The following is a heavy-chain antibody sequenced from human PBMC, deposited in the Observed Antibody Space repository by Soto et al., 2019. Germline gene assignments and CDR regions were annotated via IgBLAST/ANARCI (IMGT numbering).Heavy chain of an antibody. Sequence: QVQLVQSGAEVKKPGASVKVSCKASGYTFTSYYMHWVRQAPGQGLEWMGIINPSGGSTRYAQKFQARVTMTSDTSTRTVYMDLSSLRSEDTAVYYCARDLPPGGSHYYGMDVWGQGTTVTVS. V-gene: IGHV1-46*01. CDR1: GYTFTSYY. CDR3: ARDLPPGGSHYYGMDV. D-gene: IGHD1-26*01. CDR2: INPSGGST. J-gene: IGHJ6*02.